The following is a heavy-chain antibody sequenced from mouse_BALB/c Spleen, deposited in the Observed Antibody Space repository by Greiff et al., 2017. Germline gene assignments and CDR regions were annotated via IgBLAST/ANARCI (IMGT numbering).Heavy chain of an antibody. CDR1: GFTFSSFG. V-gene: IGHV5-17*02. CDR2: ISSGSSTI. J-gene: IGHJ4*01. CDR3: AREGKGDAMDY. Sequence: EVMLVESGGGLVQPGGSRKLSCAASGFTFSSFGMHWVRQAPEKGLEWVAYISSGSSTIYYADTVKGRFTISRDNPKNTLFLQMTSLRSEDTAMYYCAREGKGDAMDYWGQGTSVTVSS.